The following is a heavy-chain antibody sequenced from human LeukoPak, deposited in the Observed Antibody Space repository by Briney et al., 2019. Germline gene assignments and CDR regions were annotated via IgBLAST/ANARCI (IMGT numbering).Heavy chain of an antibody. CDR2: ISGSGGST. CDR3: AKLSRIVVVVAVPHF. V-gene: IGHV3-23*01. Sequence: GGSLRLSCAASGFTVSSNYMSWVRQAPWKGLEWVSAISGSGGSTYYADSVKGRFTISRDNSKNTLYLQMNSLRAEDTAVYYCAKLSRIVVVVAVPHFWGQGTLVTVSS. CDR1: GFTVSSNY. D-gene: IGHD2-15*01. J-gene: IGHJ4*02.